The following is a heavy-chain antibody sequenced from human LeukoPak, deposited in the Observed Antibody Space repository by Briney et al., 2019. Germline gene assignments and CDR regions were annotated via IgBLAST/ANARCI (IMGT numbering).Heavy chain of an antibody. CDR2: ISSSSSYI. J-gene: IGHJ5*02. Sequence: GGSLRLSCAASGFTFSSYSMNWVRQAPGKGLEWVSSISSSSSYIYYADSVKGRFTISRDSAKNSLYLQMNSLRAEDTAVYYCARAATLDYDSSGYYPAWGQGTLVTVSS. D-gene: IGHD3-22*01. CDR3: ARAATLDYDSSGYYPA. V-gene: IGHV3-21*01. CDR1: GFTFSSYS.